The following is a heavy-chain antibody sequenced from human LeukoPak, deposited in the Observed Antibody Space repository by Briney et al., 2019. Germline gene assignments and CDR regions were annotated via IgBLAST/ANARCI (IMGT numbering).Heavy chain of an antibody. D-gene: IGHD3-16*01. Sequence: GGSLRLSCAASGFTFTMYGMHWVRQAPGKGLEWVAFIRYDGSSKYYADSVKGRFTISRDNSKNTLYLQMNSLRAEDTAVYYCAKDGPALGGPWYYYYMDVWGKGTTVTVSS. CDR1: GFTFTMYG. J-gene: IGHJ6*03. CDR2: IRYDGSSK. CDR3: AKDGPALGGPWYYYYMDV. V-gene: IGHV3-30*02.